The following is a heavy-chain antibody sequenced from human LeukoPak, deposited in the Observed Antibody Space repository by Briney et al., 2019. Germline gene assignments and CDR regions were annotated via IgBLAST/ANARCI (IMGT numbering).Heavy chain of an antibody. CDR2: IGSSSSSI. V-gene: IGHV3-21*03. J-gene: IGHJ3*02. D-gene: IGHD3-10*01. Sequence: GGSLRLSCAASGLTFSSYSMNWVRQAPGKGLEWVSSIGSSSSSIYYADSVKGRFTISRGNPKNSLYLQLNSLRAEDTAVYYCARETMEAFDIWGQGTMITVSS. CDR1: GLTFSSYS. CDR3: ARETMEAFDI.